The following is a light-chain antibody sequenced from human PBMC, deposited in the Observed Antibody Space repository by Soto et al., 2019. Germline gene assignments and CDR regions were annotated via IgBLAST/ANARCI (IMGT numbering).Light chain of an antibody. J-gene: IGLJ2*01. Sequence: QSALTQPASVSGSPGQSITISCTGTSSDVGDYNYVSWYQQHPGKAPKLMIYDVSNRPSGVSNRFSGSKSGNTASLTISGLQAEDEADYYCSSYTSSSTLVVFGGGTQQTL. CDR1: SSDVGDYNY. V-gene: IGLV2-14*01. CDR2: DVS. CDR3: SSYTSSSTLVV.